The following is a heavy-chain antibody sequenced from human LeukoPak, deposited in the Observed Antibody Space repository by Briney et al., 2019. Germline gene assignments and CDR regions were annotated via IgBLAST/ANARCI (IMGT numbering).Heavy chain of an antibody. CDR1: GFTFSDYY. J-gene: IGHJ4*02. Sequence: GGSLRLSCAASGFTFSDYYMSWIRQAPGKGLEWVSYISSSSSTIYYADSVKGRFTISRDNSKNTLYLQMNSLRAEDTAVYYCAKDVSYYDILTDLDKGYFDYWGQGTLVTVSS. D-gene: IGHD3-9*01. V-gene: IGHV3-11*01. CDR3: AKDVSYYDILTDLDKGYFDY. CDR2: ISSSSSTI.